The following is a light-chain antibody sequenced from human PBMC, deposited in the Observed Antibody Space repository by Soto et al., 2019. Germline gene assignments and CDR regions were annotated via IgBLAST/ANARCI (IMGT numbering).Light chain of an antibody. CDR2: DAS. J-gene: IGKJ3*01. Sequence: AIQLTQSPSSLSASVGDRVTITCRASQGISSALAWYQQKPGKAPKLLIYDASSLESGGPSRFSDSGSGTDFTLTISSLQPEDFPTYEDQQVNSYSFTFGRRTKVYIK. V-gene: IGKV1-13*02. CDR1: QGISSA. CDR3: QQVNSYSFT.